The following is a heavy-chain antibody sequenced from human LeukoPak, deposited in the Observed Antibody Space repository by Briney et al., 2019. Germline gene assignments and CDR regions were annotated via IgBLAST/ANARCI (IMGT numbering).Heavy chain of an antibody. CDR3: ARDPSSVTLYFFDH. CDR2: IDANNGDT. V-gene: IGHV1-2*02. CDR1: GYTFRRNY. Sequence: ASVKISCKASGYTFRRNYIHWLRQAPGQGLEWMGWIDANNGDTKSAQKFQGRVTMSRDTSISTAYMDLSSLSPDDAAVYYCARDPSSVTLYFFDHWGQGTLVTVSS. J-gene: IGHJ4*02. D-gene: IGHD4-11*01.